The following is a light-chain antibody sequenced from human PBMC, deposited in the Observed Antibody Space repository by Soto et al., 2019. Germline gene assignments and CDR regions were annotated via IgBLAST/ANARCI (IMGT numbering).Light chain of an antibody. J-gene: IGKJ2*01. CDR1: QSLLDSDGYKY. V-gene: IGKV2-28*01. CDR3: MQALQTGYT. CDR2: MGS. Sequence: DIVMTQSPISLPVSPGEPASISCRSSQSLLDSDGYKYLDWYLQKPGQSPQLLIYMGSILATGVPDRFSGSGSGTDFTLKISRVEAEDVGVYYCMQALQTGYTFGQGTRLEIK.